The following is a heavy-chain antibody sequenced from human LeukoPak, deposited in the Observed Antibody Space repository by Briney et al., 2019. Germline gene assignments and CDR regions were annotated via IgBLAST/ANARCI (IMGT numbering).Heavy chain of an antibody. CDR2: LNEDGRTT. CDR3: ARDLGGRAGS. V-gene: IGHV3-74*01. D-gene: IGHD1-26*01. J-gene: IGHJ1*01. CDR1: GFAFSRYW. Sequence: GGSLRLSCAASGFAFSRYWMHWVRQVPGKGLEWVSRLNEDGRTTTYADSVQGRVAISRDNNKNTSYLLMYSLRVDDTAVYYCARDLGGRAGSWGQGTLVTVSS.